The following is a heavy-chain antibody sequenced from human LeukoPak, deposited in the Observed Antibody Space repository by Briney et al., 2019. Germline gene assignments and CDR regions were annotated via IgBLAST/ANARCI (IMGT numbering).Heavy chain of an antibody. J-gene: IGHJ4*02. CDR1: GGSISSGGYS. CDR3: ASSPRRYCRGGSWYSWNIGLVFY. V-gene: IGHV4-30-2*01. CDR2: IYHSGST. D-gene: IGHD2-15*01. Sequence: SQTLSLTCAVSGGSISSGGYSWSWIRQPPGKGLEWIAYIYHSGSTYYNPSLKSRFTTSVDRSKNQFPLKLSSVTGADTAVYYWASSPRRYCRGGSWYSWNIGLVFYWGQGTLVTVSS.